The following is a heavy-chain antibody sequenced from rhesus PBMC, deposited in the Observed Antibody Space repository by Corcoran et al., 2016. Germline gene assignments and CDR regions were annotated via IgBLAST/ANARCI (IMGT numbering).Heavy chain of an antibody. V-gene: IGHV4-106*01. CDR1: GGSISDDYY. CDR3: ARDLSGSYPYFDY. CDR2: IYGSGGGT. J-gene: IGHJ4*01. Sequence: QVQLQESGPGLVKPSETLSLTCAVSGGSISDDYYWSWIRQPPGKGLEWIGYIYGSGGGTNYNPSLKNRVTISIDTSTNQFSLKLSSVTAADTAVYYCARDLSGSYPYFDYWGQGVLVTVSS. D-gene: IGHD1-44*02.